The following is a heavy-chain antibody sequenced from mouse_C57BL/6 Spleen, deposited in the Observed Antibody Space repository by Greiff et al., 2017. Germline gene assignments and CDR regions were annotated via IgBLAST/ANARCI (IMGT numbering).Heavy chain of an antibody. J-gene: IGHJ4*01. Sequence: EVQRVESGEGLVKPGGSLKLSCAASGFTFSSYAMSWVRQTPEKRLEWVAYISSGGDYIYYAATVKGRFTISRDNARNTLYLQMSSLKSEDTAMYYCTRYEYGYAMDYWGQGTSVTVSS. D-gene: IGHD2-4*01. CDR1: GFTFSSYA. V-gene: IGHV5-9-1*02. CDR2: ISSGGDYI. CDR3: TRYEYGYAMDY.